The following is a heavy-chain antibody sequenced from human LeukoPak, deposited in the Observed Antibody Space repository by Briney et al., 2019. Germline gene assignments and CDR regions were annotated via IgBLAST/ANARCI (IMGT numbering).Heavy chain of an antibody. J-gene: IGHJ3*02. D-gene: IGHD3-22*01. CDR3: ARTTYYSDSSGYSRKNDAFDI. Sequence: ASVKVSCKASGYSLTRNGISWVRQAPGQGLEWMGWISPFNGNTNYAQNLQGRVTMTTDTSTSTAYMELRRLRSDDTAVYYCARTTYYSDSSGYSRKNDAFDIWGQGTMVTVSS. CDR2: ISPFNGNT. V-gene: IGHV1-18*01. CDR1: GYSLTRNG.